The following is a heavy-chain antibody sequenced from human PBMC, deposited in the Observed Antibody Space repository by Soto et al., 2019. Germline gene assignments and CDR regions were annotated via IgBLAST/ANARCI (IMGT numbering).Heavy chain of an antibody. CDR1: GYTFNSYA. V-gene: IGHV1-18*04. D-gene: IGHD6-19*01. CDR3: ARDYRDGSGWYFDY. J-gene: IGHJ4*02. Sequence: ASVKVSCKASGYTFNSYAFTWVRQAPGQGLEWMGWISANNGNTNYAQKFQGRVTMTTDTSTNTVYMELRSLRSDDTAVYYCARDYRDGSGWYFDYWGQATLVTVPQ. CDR2: ISANNGNT.